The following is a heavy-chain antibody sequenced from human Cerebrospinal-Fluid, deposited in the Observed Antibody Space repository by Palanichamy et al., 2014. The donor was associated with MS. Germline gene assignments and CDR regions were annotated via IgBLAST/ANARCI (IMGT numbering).Heavy chain of an antibody. Sequence: QVKLQQSGPGLVKPSQTLSLTCAVSGGSISGGGYSWSWIRQPPGKGLEWIGYIFDSGNTYYNLSLKSRVTISIDTSKNQFSLKLSSVTAADTAVYYCARVHRGWTGYFGVRREPSHYGLDVWGQGTTVTVSS. V-gene: IGHV4-30-4*07. D-gene: IGHD3/OR15-3a*01. CDR3: ARVHRGWTGYFGVRREPSHYGLDV. J-gene: IGHJ6*02. CDR2: IFDSGNT. CDR1: GGSISGGGYS.